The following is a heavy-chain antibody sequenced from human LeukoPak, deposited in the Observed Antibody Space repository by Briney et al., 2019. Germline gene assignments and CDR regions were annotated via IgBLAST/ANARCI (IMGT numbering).Heavy chain of an antibody. J-gene: IGHJ3*02. CDR3: ARSAHIVVVPAAKSAEAFDI. CDR1: GGTFSSYA. D-gene: IGHD2-2*01. CDR2: IIPIFGTA. V-gene: IGHV1-69*05. Sequence: GASVKVSCKASGGTFSSYAISWVRQAPGQGLEWMGGIIPIFGTANYAQKFQGRVTITTDESTSTAYMELSSLRSEDTAVYYCARSAHIVVVPAAKSAEAFDIWGQGTMVTVPS.